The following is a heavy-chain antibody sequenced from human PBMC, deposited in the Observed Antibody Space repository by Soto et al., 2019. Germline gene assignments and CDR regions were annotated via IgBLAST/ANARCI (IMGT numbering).Heavy chain of an antibody. Sequence: GGPLRLSCAASGFTVSSYYMSWVRQAPGKGLECVSVIYSGGGTFYADSVRGRFTISRNDFKNTMYLQMNSLRAEDTAVYYCARESSGYLSYFDYWGQGTLATVSS. D-gene: IGHD3-22*01. CDR1: GFTVSSYY. CDR2: IYSGGGT. J-gene: IGHJ4*02. CDR3: ARESSGYLSYFDY. V-gene: IGHV3-53*01.